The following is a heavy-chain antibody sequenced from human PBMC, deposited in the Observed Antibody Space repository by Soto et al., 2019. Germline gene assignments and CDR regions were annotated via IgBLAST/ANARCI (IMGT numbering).Heavy chain of an antibody. CDR1: GGTFSSYA. J-gene: IGHJ4*02. CDR3: ARVELIMQHEYYFDY. CDR2: IIPIFGTA. D-gene: IGHD3-10*01. V-gene: IGHV1-69*01. Sequence: QVQLVQSGAEVKKPGSSVKVSCKASGGTFSSYAISWVRQAPGQGLEWMGGIIPIFGTANYAQKFQGRVTITADESTSTAYMELSSLRSEATAMYYCARVELIMQHEYYFDYWGQGTLVTVSS.